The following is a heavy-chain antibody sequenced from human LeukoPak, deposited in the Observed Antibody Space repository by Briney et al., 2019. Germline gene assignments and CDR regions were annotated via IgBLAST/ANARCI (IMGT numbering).Heavy chain of an antibody. CDR2: ISYDGSNK. J-gene: IGHJ4*02. CDR1: GFTFSSYG. D-gene: IGHD1-26*01. V-gene: IGHV3-30*18. CDR3: AKTHSGSYKGGYFDY. Sequence: GGSLRLSCAASGFTFSSYGMHWVRQAPGKGLEWVAVISYDGSNKYYADSVKGRFTISRDNSKNTLYLQMNSLRAEDTAVYYCAKTHSGSYKGGYFDYWGQGTLVTVSS.